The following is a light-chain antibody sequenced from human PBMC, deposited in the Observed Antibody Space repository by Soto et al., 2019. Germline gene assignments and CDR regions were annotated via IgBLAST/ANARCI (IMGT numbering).Light chain of an antibody. J-gene: IGKJ1*01. CDR2: AAA. CDR1: QSITTY. Sequence: DIQMTQSPSSLSASVGDRVTITCRASQSITTYLNWYQQTSGEAPKLLIYAAARLQTGVPSRFSGSGSGTDFTLTISSLRPEDFATYYCQQAYGAPPTFGQGTKVEIK. V-gene: IGKV1-39*01. CDR3: QQAYGAPPT.